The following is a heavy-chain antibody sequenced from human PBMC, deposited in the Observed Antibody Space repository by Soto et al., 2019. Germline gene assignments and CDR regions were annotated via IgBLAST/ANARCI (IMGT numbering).Heavy chain of an antibody. J-gene: IGHJ4*02. CDR1: GFSLSTSGVG. CDR3: EHLIIRGAGFDY. Sequence: QITLKESGPTLVKPTQTLTLTCTFSGFSLSTSGVGVGWIRQPPGEALEWLALIYWDDDKRYSPSLKSRLTITKDTSKNQVVLTMTKMDPVDTATYYCEHLIIRGAGFDYWGQGTLVTVSS. V-gene: IGHV2-5*02. CDR2: IYWDDDK. D-gene: IGHD3-10*01.